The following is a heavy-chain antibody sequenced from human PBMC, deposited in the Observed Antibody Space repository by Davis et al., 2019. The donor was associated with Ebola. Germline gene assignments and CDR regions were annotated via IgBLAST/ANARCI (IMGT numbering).Heavy chain of an antibody. Sequence: SETLSLTCAISGDSVSSNSAAWNWIRQSPSSGLEWLGRTYYRSKWYNDYAISVNSRITINPATSKNQFSLHLNSVTPEDTAVYYCARAAAGTFGHNWFDPWGQGTLVTVSS. V-gene: IGHV6-1*01. CDR3: ARAAAGTFGHNWFDP. CDR2: TYYRSKWYN. CDR1: GDSVSSNSAA. D-gene: IGHD6-13*01. J-gene: IGHJ5*02.